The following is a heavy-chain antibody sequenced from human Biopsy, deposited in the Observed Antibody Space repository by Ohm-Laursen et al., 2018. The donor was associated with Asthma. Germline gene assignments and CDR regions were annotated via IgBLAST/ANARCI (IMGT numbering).Heavy chain of an antibody. D-gene: IGHD3-3*01. J-gene: IGHJ6*02. Sequence: TLSLTCSVSGYSISNGGYYWTWVRQRPGKGLEWIGNIYHRGNTKYNPSLKSRLSFSVDTSKNQFSLKLSSVTAAVTAIYFCARDYYDFWNRSVYTYFGMDVWGRGTTVVVSS. CDR2: IYHRGNT. V-gene: IGHV4-31*03. CDR1: GYSISNGGYY. CDR3: ARDYYDFWNRSVYTYFGMDV.